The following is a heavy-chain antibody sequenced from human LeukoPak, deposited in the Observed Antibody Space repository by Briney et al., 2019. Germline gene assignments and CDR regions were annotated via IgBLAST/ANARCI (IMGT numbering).Heavy chain of an antibody. CDR1: AFSFSTYA. V-gene: IGHV3-23*01. J-gene: IGHJ4*02. Sequence: GGSLRLSCAAAAFSFSTYAMSWVRQAPGKGLEWVSSITDTVDRTYYTDSVKGRFTSSRDNSWNTLSLQMNNLRGEDTARYYCARDPRPGYSGGWYYFDYWGQGALVTVSS. CDR2: ITDTVDRT. CDR3: ARDPRPGYSGGWYYFDY. D-gene: IGHD6-19*01.